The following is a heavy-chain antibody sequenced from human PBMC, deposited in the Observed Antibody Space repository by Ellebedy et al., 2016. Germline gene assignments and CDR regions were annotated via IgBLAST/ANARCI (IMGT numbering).Heavy chain of an antibody. CDR2: ISSRSTSL. CDR3: ARGNETGGLR. Sequence: GGSLRLXCVGSGFTFTTHTLHWVRQAPGKGLEWVSSISSRSTSLHYSDSVKGRFAISRDNAKNSVHLQMDSLRVDDTAVYHCARGNETGGLRWGQGTLVTVSS. J-gene: IGHJ4*02. D-gene: IGHD7-27*01. CDR1: GFTFTTHT. V-gene: IGHV3-21*01.